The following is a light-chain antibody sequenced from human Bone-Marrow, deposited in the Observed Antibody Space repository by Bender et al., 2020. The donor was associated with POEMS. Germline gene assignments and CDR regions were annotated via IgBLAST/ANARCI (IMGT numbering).Light chain of an antibody. V-gene: IGLV2-14*03. CDR3: CSYSSTSTLV. CDR1: GSDIGHYNL. Sequence: QSSLTQPASVSGSPGQSITISCTGTGSDIGHYNLVSWYQQRPGKAPELIIFDVSYRPSGVSSRFTASKSGNTASLTISGLQAEDEADYYCCSYSSTSTLVFGGGTKLTVL. J-gene: IGLJ3*02. CDR2: DVS.